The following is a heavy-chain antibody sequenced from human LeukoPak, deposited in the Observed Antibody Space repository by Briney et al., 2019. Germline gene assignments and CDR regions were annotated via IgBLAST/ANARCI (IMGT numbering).Heavy chain of an antibody. D-gene: IGHD3-22*01. Sequence: GGSLRLSCAASGFTFSTYWMAWVRQAPGKGLEWVAVIWYDGSNKYYADSVKGRFTISRDNSKNTLYLQMNSLRAEDTAVYYCARDESYYDSSGYNYWGQGTLVTVSS. J-gene: IGHJ4*02. CDR2: IWYDGSNK. CDR3: ARDESYYDSSGYNY. CDR1: GFTFSTYW. V-gene: IGHV3-33*08.